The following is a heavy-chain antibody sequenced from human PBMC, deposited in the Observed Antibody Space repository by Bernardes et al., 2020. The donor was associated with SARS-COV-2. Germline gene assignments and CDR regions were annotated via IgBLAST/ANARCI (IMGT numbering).Heavy chain of an antibody. D-gene: IGHD6-19*01. CDR1: GGSISSSSYY. CDR3: ARAPPEAVAGMGLFEY. Sequence: SETLSLTCTVSGGSISSSSYYWGWIRQPPGRGLEWIGTIYYTGSTYYNPSLKSRVTISVDTSKNQFSLKLRSVTAADTAVYYCARAPPEAVAGMGLFEYWGQGTLVTVSS. J-gene: IGHJ4*02. CDR2: IYYTGST. V-gene: IGHV4-39*01.